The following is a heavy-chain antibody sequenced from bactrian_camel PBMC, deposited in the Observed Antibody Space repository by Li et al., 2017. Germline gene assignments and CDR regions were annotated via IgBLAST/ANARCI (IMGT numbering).Heavy chain of an antibody. CDR2: IDPDGRT. CDR1: IYGFSSYC. D-gene: IGHD4*01. CDR3: AADRIPVSPVPDAGPPCPRMSDYGN. V-gene: IGHV3S53*01. Sequence: HVQLVESGGGSVQSGGSLRLSCKRSIYGFSSYCMAWFRQAPGKVREGVASIDPDGRTLYLGSLEGRFTISQDAGGTTVYLQMNNLNPEDTAMYYCAADRIPVSPVPDAGPPCPRMSDYGNWGQGTQVTVS. J-gene: IGHJ4*01.